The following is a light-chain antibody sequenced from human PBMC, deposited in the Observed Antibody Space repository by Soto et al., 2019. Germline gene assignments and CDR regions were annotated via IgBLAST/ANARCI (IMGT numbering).Light chain of an antibody. CDR1: QSLLHSNGYNY. CDR2: LGS. Sequence: DIVMTQSPLSLPVTPGEPASISCRSSQSLLHSNGYNYLDWYLQKPGQSPQLLIYLGSNRASGVPDRFSGSGSGTDFTLKISRVEAEDVGVYYCMQALQTPPLTFXQGTKVDIK. CDR3: MQALQTPPLT. V-gene: IGKV2-28*01. J-gene: IGKJ1*01.